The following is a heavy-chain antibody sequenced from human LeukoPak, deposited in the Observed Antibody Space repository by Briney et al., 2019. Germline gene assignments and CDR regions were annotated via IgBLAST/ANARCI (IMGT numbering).Heavy chain of an antibody. J-gene: IGHJ4*02. CDR2: IYYSGST. CDR1: GGSISSGDYY. Sequence: ASETLSLTCTVSGGSISSGDYYWSWIRQPPGKGLEWIGYIYYSGSTYYNPSLKSRVTISVDTSKNQFSLKLSSVTAADTAVYYCARGPRITMIVVVTRGGFDYWGQGTLVTVSS. D-gene: IGHD3-22*01. V-gene: IGHV4-30-4*08. CDR3: ARGPRITMIVVVTRGGFDY.